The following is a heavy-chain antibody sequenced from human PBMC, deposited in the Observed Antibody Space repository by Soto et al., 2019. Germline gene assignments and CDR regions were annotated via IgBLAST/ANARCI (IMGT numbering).Heavy chain of an antibody. CDR1: GGSISSYY. CDR3: ARGSVSSYGMDV. V-gene: IGHV4-59*01. D-gene: IGHD2-2*01. CDR2: IYYSGST. Sequence: QVQLQESGPGLVKPSETLSLTCTVSGGSISSYYWSWIRQPPGKGLEWIGYIYYSGSTNYNPSLKSRVTLSVDTSKNQFSLKLSSVTAADTAVYYCARGSVSSYGMDVWGQGTTVTVSS. J-gene: IGHJ6*02.